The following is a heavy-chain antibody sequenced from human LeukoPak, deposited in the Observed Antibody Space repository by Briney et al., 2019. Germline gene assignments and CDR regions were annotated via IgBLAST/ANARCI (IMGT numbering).Heavy chain of an antibody. V-gene: IGHV1-2*02. Sequence: ASVKVFCKASGYTFTGYYMHWVRQAPGQGLEWMGWINPDSGGTNNAQKFQGRVTMTRDTSISTAYMELSRLRSDDTAVYYCARTFYDTLDSDAFDFWGQGTMVIVSS. D-gene: IGHD2/OR15-2a*01. CDR2: INPDSGGT. CDR3: ARTFYDTLDSDAFDF. CDR1: GYTFTGYY. J-gene: IGHJ3*01.